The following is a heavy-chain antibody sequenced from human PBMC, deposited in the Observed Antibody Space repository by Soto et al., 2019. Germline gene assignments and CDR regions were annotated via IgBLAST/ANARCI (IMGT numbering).Heavy chain of an antibody. CDR3: AKDIIRGGSYSIFDY. D-gene: IGHD1-26*01. Sequence: EVQLLESGGGLVQSGGSLRLSCAASGFTFSSYGISWVRQAPGKGLEWVSTLSGGGGSTYYADSVKGRFTISRDNSKNTLYLQMNSLRAEDTAVYYCAKDIIRGGSYSIFDYWGQGTLVTVSS. CDR2: LSGGGGST. J-gene: IGHJ4*02. CDR1: GFTFSSYG. V-gene: IGHV3-23*01.